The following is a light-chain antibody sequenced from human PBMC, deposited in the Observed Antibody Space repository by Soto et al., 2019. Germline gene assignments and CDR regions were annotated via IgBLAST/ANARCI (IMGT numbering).Light chain of an antibody. CDR1: SSDVGSYNL. CDR3: CSYAGTNTFAV. Sequence: QSALTQPASVSGSPGQSITISFTGTSSDVGSYNLVSWYQQHPGKAPKLMIYEVTERPSGVSNRFSGSKSGNTASLTISGRQAEDEADYYCCSYAGTNTFAVFGGGTKLTVL. CDR2: EVT. J-gene: IGLJ2*01. V-gene: IGLV2-23*02.